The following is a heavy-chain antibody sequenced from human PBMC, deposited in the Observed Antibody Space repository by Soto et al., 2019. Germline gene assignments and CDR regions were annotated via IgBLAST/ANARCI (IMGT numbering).Heavy chain of an antibody. J-gene: IGHJ6*02. V-gene: IGHV1-69*06. CDR3: ASQHSGYNYYYYYGMDV. CDR1: GGTFSSYA. Sequence: SVKVSCKASGGTFSSYAISWVRQAPGQGLEWMGGIIPIFGTANYAQKFQGRVTITADKSTSTAYMELSSLRSEDTAVYYCASQHSGYNYYYYYGMDVWGQGTTVTVSS. D-gene: IGHD3-22*01. CDR2: IIPIFGTA.